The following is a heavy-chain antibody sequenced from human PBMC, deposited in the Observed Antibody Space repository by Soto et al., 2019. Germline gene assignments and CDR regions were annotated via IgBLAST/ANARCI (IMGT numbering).Heavy chain of an antibody. CDR1: GGSISSYY. V-gene: IGHV4-59*01. CDR2: IYYSGST. J-gene: IGHJ6*03. Sequence: QVQLQESGPGLVKPSETLSLTCTVSGGSISSYYWSWIRQPPGEGLEWIGYIYYSGSTNYNPSLKSRVSISVDTSKNQFSLKLSSVTAADTAVYYCARGYSSSLYYYYYVDVWGKGTTVTVSS. D-gene: IGHD6-6*01. CDR3: ARGYSSSLYYYYYVDV.